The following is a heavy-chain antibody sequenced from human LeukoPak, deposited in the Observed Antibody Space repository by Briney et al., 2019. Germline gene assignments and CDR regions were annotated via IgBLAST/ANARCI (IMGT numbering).Heavy chain of an antibody. D-gene: IGHD2/OR15-2a*01. CDR3: VGNGYYALDS. CDR2: IYHSGST. V-gene: IGHV4-4*02. Sequence: PSGTLSLTCAVSGGSISSSNWWSWVRQPPGKGLEWIGEIYHSGSTNYNPSLKSRVTISVDKSKNQLSLKLTSVTAADTAVYFCVGNGYYALDSWGQGTLVTVAS. CDR1: GGSISSSNW. J-gene: IGHJ4*02.